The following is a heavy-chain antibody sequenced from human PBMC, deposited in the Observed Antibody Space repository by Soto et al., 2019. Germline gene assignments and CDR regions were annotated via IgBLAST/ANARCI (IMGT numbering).Heavy chain of an antibody. CDR2: IKEDGSEK. V-gene: IGHV3-7*03. Sequence: EVQVVESGGGLVQPGGSLRLSCAASGFTFSSYWMSWVRQAPGKGLEWVANIKEDGSEKFYVDSVKGRFTISRDNAENSVYLQMHSLRAEDTAVYYCARSIAAAGDYWGQGTLVIVSS. CDR3: ARSIAAAGDY. D-gene: IGHD6-13*01. J-gene: IGHJ4*02. CDR1: GFTFSSYW.